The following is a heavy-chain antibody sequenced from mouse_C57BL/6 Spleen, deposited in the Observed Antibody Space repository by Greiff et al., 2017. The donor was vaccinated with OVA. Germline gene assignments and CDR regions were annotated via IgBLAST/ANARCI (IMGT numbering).Heavy chain of an antibody. CDR3: TTRYYGSSYAMDY. CDR1: GFNIKDYY. V-gene: IGHV14-1*01. Sequence: DVQLQESGAELVRPGASVKLSCTASGFNIKDYYMHWVKQRPEQGLEWIGRIDPEDGDTEYAPKFQGKATMTADTSSNTAYLQLSSLTSEDTAVYYCTTRYYGSSYAMDYWGQGTSVTVSS. J-gene: IGHJ4*01. D-gene: IGHD1-1*01. CDR2: IDPEDGDT.